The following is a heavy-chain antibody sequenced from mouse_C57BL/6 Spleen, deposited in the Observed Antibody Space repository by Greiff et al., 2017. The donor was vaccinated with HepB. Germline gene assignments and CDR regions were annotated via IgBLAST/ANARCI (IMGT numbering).Heavy chain of an antibody. CDR1: GFTFSDYY. Sequence: EVMLVESEGGLVQPGSSMKLSCTASGFTFSDYYMAWVRQVPEKGLEWVANINYDGSSTYYLDSLKSRFIISRDNAKNILYLQMSSLKSEDTAMYYCARDRLYYFDYWGQGTTLTVSS. J-gene: IGHJ2*01. V-gene: IGHV5-16*01. CDR3: ARDRLYYFDY. CDR2: INYDGSST.